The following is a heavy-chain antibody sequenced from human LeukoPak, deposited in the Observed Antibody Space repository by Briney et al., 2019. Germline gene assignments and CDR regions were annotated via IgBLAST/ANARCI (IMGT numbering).Heavy chain of an antibody. Sequence: PGGSLRLSCAASGFTFSNAWMSWVRQAPGKGLEWVGRIKGKTDGGTTDYPTPVKGRFTISRDDSKDTLYLQMNSLKTEDTAVYYCTTVGYSNYVFYYYMDIWGKGTTVTVSS. D-gene: IGHD4-11*01. CDR1: GFTFSNAW. V-gene: IGHV3-15*01. CDR2: IKGKTDGGTT. CDR3: TTVGYSNYVFYYYMDI. J-gene: IGHJ6*03.